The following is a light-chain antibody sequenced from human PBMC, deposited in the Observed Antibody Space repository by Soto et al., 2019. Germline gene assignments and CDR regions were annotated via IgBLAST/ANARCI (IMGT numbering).Light chain of an antibody. J-gene: IGKJ4*01. V-gene: IGKV1-33*01. CDR3: QQYDSLPLT. Sequence: DIQMTQSPSSLSASVGDRVTITCQASQDISNYLNWYQQKPGKAPKLLIYDASNLETGVPSRFNGSGSGTDFNFDINGLQPEDIATYYCQQYDSLPLTYGGGTKVEIK. CDR1: QDISNY. CDR2: DAS.